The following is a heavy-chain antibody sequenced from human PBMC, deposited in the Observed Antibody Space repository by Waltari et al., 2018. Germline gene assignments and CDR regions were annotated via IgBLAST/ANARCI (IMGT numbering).Heavy chain of an antibody. D-gene: IGHD1-26*01. CDR1: GFTFSSYA. CDR2: ISGSGGST. CDR3: AKGLRDSGSQLIFFDY. Sequence: EVQLLESGGGLVQPGGSLRLSCAASGFTFSSYAMSWVRQAPGKGLEWVSAISGSGGSTYYADSVKGRFTISRDNSKNTLYLQMNSLRAEDTAVYYCAKGLRDSGSQLIFFDYWGQGTLVTVSS. V-gene: IGHV3-23*01. J-gene: IGHJ4*02.